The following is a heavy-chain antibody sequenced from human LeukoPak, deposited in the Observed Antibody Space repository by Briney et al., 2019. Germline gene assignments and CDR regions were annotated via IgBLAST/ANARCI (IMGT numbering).Heavy chain of an antibody. J-gene: IGHJ4*02. CDR2: ISRSGGTT. Sequence: GGSLRLSCAASGFTLSNYAKGWVRQAPGKGLEWVSAISRSGGTTSYADSVRGRFTISRDTSKNMLFLQMNTLRPEDTAIYYCAKDLRYYGSGRGYYFDYWGQGTLVTVSS. D-gene: IGHD3-10*01. CDR3: AKDLRYYGSGRGYYFDY. V-gene: IGHV3-23*01. CDR1: GFTLSNYA.